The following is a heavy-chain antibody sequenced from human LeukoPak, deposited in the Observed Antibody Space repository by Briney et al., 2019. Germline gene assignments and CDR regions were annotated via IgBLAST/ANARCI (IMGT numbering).Heavy chain of an antibody. CDR1: GYTFTGYY. J-gene: IGHJ6*02. Sequence: ASVKVSCKASGYTFTGYYIHWVRQAPGQGLEWMGWINPDSGVTNYAQKFQGRVTMTRDTSISTAYMELTRLRSDDTAVYYCARDLVFLGRNYVHYGMDVWGHRTTVPVS. CDR3: ARDLVFLGRNYVHYGMDV. D-gene: IGHD1-7*01. V-gene: IGHV1-2*02. CDR2: INPDSGVT.